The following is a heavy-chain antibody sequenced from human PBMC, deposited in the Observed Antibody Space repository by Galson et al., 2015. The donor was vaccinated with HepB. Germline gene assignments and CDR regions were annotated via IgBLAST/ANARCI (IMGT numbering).Heavy chain of an antibody. V-gene: IGHV1-3*02. CDR1: GYSFTGYA. CDR3: ARGPPRSGAFDI. Sequence: SVKVSCKASGYSFTGYAIHWVRQAPGQRLEWMGWSNAGSGNTRYSQEFQGRVTITRDTSASTAYMELSSLRSDDMAVYYCARGPPRSGAFDIWGQGTMVTVSS. J-gene: IGHJ3*02. CDR2: SNAGSGNT.